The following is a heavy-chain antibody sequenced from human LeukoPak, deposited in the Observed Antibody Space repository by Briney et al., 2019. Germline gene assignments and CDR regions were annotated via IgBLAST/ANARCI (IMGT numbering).Heavy chain of an antibody. CDR1: GYTFTSYA. D-gene: IGHD3-22*01. CDR2: INTNTGNP. Sequence: ASVKVSCKASGYTFTSYAMNWVRQAPGQGLEWMGWINTNTGNPTYAQGFTGRFVFSLDTSVSTAYLQISSLKAEDTAVYYCARGYYYDSSGYYYDGLGVDYWGQGTLVTVSS. CDR3: ARGYYYDSSGYYYDGLGVDY. V-gene: IGHV7-4-1*02. J-gene: IGHJ4*02.